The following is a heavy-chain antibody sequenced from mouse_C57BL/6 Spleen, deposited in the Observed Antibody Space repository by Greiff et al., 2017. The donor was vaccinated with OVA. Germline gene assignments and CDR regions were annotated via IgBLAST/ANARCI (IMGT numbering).Heavy chain of an antibody. CDR3: TSSNLAWFAY. Sequence: VQLQQSGAELVRPGASVTLSCKASGYTFTDYEMHWVKQTPVHGLEWIGAIDPETGGTAYNQKFKGKAILTADKSSSTAYMELRSLTSEDSAVYYCTSSNLAWFAYWGQGTLVTVSA. CDR2: IDPETGGT. V-gene: IGHV1-15*01. CDR1: GYTFTDYE. D-gene: IGHD2-5*01. J-gene: IGHJ3*01.